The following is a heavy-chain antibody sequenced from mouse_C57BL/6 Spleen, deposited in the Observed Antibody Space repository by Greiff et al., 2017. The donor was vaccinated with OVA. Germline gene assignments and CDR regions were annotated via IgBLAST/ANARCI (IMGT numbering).Heavy chain of an antibody. V-gene: IGHV1-63*01. CDR3: ARSWDEGLGFAY. J-gene: IGHJ3*01. Sequence: VKLQESGAELVRPGTSVKMSCKASGYTFTNYWIGWAKQRPGHGLEWIGDIYPGGGYTNYNEKFKGKATLTADKSSSTAYMQLSSLTSVDSAIYYCARSWDEGLGFAYWGQGTLVTVSA. D-gene: IGHD4-1*01. CDR2: IYPGGGYT. CDR1: GYTFTNYW.